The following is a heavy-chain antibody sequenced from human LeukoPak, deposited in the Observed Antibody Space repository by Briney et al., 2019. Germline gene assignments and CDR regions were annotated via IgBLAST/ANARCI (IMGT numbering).Heavy chain of an antibody. D-gene: IGHD5-12*01. CDR3: ARVSRRGYSGYYYYYMDV. CDR2: IYTSGST. CDR1: GVSISSYY. V-gene: IGHV4-4*07. J-gene: IGHJ6*03. Sequence: SETLSLTCTVSGVSISSYYWSWIRQPAGKGLEWIGRIYTSGSTNYNPSLESRVTMSVDTSKNQFSLKLSSVTAADTAVYYCARVSRRGYSGYYYYYMDVWGKGTTVTVSS.